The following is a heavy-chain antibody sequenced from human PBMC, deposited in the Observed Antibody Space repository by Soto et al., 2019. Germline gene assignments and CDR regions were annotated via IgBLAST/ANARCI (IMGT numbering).Heavy chain of an antibody. Sequence: SETLSLTCAVYGGSFSGYYWTLIRQPPGKGLEWIGEINHRRSTSYNPSLKRRVTMSIDTSKNQFSLKLSSVTAADTAVYYCARQSGATRKYYFDYWGQGTLVTVSS. V-gene: IGHV4-34*01. CDR3: ARQSGATRKYYFDY. CDR1: GGSFSGYY. D-gene: IGHD6-25*01. CDR2: INHRRST. J-gene: IGHJ4*02.